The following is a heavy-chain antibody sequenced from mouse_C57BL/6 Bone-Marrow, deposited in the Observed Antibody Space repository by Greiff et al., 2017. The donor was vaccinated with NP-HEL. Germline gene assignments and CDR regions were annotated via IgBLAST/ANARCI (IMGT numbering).Heavy chain of an antibody. CDR2: ISSGGSYT. CDR3: ARQRRYGSSYWYFDV. D-gene: IGHD1-1*01. Sequence: EVKVVESGGDLVKPGGSLKLSCAASGFTFSSYGMSWVRQTPDKRLEWVATISSGGSYTYYPDSVKGRFSISRDNAKNTLYLQMSSLKSEDTAMYYCARQRRYGSSYWYFDVWGTGTTVTVSS. J-gene: IGHJ1*03. CDR1: GFTFSSYG. V-gene: IGHV5-6*01.